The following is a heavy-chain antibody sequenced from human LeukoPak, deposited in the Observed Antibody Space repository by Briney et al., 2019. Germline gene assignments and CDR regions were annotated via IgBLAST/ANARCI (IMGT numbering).Heavy chain of an antibody. D-gene: IGHD6-13*01. V-gene: IGHV3-33*01. J-gene: IGHJ4*02. CDR1: GFTFSSYG. CDR2: IWYDGSNK. CDR3: ARDIGAAGTRTLSDY. Sequence: GGSLRLSCAASGFTFSSYGMHWVRQAPGKGLEWVAGIWYDGSNKYYADSVKGRFTISRDNSKNTLYLQMNSLRAEDTAVYYCARDIGAAGTRTLSDYWGQGTLVTVSS.